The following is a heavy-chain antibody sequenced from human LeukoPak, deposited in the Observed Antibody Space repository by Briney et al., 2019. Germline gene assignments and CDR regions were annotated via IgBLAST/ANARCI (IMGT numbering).Heavy chain of an antibody. Sequence: GGSLRLSCAASGFTVSSNYMSWVRQAPGKGLEWVSVIYSGGSTYYADSVKGRFTISRDNSKNTLYLQMNSLRAEDKAVYYCAREYRGSSGWYQGYWGQGTLVTVSS. CDR1: GFTVSSNY. V-gene: IGHV3-53*01. J-gene: IGHJ4*02. CDR3: AREYRGSSGWYQGY. D-gene: IGHD6-19*01. CDR2: IYSGGST.